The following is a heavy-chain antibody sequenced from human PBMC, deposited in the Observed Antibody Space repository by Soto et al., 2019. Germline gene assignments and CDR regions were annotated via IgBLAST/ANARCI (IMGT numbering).Heavy chain of an antibody. V-gene: IGHV4-34*01. CDR3: ARIVVVAATRSGYYFDY. CDR2: INHSGST. J-gene: IGHJ4*02. D-gene: IGHD2-15*01. Sequence: SETLSLTCAVYGGSFSGYYWSWIRQPPGKGLEWIGEINHSGSTNYNPSLKSRVTLSVDTSKNQFSLKLSSVTAADTAVYYCARIVVVAATRSGYYFDYWGQGTLVTSPQ. CDR1: GGSFSGYY.